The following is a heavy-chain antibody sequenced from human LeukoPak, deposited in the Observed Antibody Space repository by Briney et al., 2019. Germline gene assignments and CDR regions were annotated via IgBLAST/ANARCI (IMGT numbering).Heavy chain of an antibody. D-gene: IGHD1-7*01. J-gene: IGHJ5*02. V-gene: IGHV4-59*01. CDR3: ARMPLNFNWFDP. CDR1: GGSISSYY. Sequence: KPSETLSLTCTVSGGSISSYYWSWIRQPPGKGLEWIGYIYYSGSTNYNPSLKSRVTISVDTSKNQFSLKLSSVTAADTAVYYCARMPLNFNWFDPWGQGTLVTVSS. CDR2: IYYSGST.